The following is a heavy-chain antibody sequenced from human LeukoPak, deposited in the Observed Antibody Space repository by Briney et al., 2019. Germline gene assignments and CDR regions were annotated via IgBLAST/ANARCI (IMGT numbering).Heavy chain of an antibody. V-gene: IGHV1-46*01. CDR1: GDTFTSYY. D-gene: IGHD2-15*01. Sequence: ASVKVSCKASGDTFTSYYMHWVRQAPGQGLQWMGIINPSGGSTSYAQKFQGRVTMTRDMSTSTVYMELSSLRSEDTAVYYCAREIRYCSGGSCYYYYYYMDVWAKGPRSPSP. CDR2: INPSGGST. CDR3: AREIRYCSGGSCYYYYYYMDV. J-gene: IGHJ6*03.